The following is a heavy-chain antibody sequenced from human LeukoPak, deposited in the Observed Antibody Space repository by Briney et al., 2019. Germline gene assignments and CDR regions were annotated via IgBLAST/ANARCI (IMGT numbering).Heavy chain of an antibody. J-gene: IGHJ4*02. CDR1: GFTFSNHA. V-gene: IGHV3-23*01. D-gene: IGHD2-21*02. CDR3: AKGMGAHCDGGCHSRILDH. Sequence: GGSLRLSCVTSGFTFSNHAMTWVRQAPGKGLEWVAIISGDGGAIVYPDSVKGRFTISRDSSKSTVFLQMYSLRDDDTAVYYCAKGMGAHCDGGCHSRILDHWGQGTLVTVSS. CDR2: ISGDGGAI.